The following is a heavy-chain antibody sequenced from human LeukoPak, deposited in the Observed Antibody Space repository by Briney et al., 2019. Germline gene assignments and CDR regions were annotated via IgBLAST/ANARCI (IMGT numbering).Heavy chain of an antibody. CDR3: ARGRGAKYGSSSVYFDD. CDR1: GGSICTHY. D-gene: IGHD6-6*01. V-gene: IGHV4-59*11. J-gene: IGHJ4*02. Sequence: PSEPLSLTCTLSGGSICTHYWIWIRQPRGKGLEYIGYIYDSGSTNFNPSLKSRVTISLNTAKNQFSLSLRSVTAADTAVYYCARGRGAKYGSSSVYFDDWGQGTLVTVSS. CDR2: IYDSGST.